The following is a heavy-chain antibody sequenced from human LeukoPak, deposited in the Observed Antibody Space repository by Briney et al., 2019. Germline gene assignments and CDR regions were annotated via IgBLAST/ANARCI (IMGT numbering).Heavy chain of an antibody. CDR3: ARQLSGWADYYYYYMDV. CDR1: GGSISSSSHY. V-gene: IGHV4-39*01. Sequence: PSETLSLTCTVSGGSISSSSHYWGWIRQPPGKGLEWIGEINHSGSTNYNPSLKSRVTISVDTSKNQFSLKLSSVTAADTAVYYCARQLSGWADYYYYYMDVWGKGTTVTISS. D-gene: IGHD6-19*01. J-gene: IGHJ6*03. CDR2: INHSGST.